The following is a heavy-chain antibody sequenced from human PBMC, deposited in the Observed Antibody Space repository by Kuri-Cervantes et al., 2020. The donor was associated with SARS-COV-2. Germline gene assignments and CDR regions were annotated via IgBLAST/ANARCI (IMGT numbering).Heavy chain of an antibody. CDR3: AREGSSYDSSGYDAFDI. Sequence: GGSLRLSCAASGFTFSSYSMNWVRQAPGKGLEWVSSISSSSSYIYYADSVKGRFTISRDNSKNTLYLQMNSLRAEDTAVYYCAREGSSYDSSGYDAFDIWGQGTMVTVSS. J-gene: IGHJ3*02. CDR1: GFTFSSYS. CDR2: ISSSSSYI. D-gene: IGHD3-22*01. V-gene: IGHV3-21*04.